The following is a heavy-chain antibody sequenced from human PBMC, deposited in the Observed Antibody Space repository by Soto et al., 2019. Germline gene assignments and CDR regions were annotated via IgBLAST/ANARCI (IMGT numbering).Heavy chain of an antibody. Sequence: LRLSCAASGFAFRSYNMNWVRQAPGKGLEWVASISSGSSNIYYADSVKGRFTISRDNAKNSLYLQMDSLRAEDSAVYYCASATVVTATFDFWGQGTLVTV. J-gene: IGHJ4*02. CDR3: ASATVVTATFDF. D-gene: IGHD2-21*02. V-gene: IGHV3-21*01. CDR2: ISSGSSNI. CDR1: GFAFRSYN.